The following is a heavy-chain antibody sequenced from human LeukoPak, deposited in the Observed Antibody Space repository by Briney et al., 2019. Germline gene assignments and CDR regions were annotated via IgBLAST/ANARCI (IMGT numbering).Heavy chain of an antibody. CDR3: ARVKTMIIVVSLFDY. CDR2: ISAYNGNT. D-gene: IGHD3-22*01. J-gene: IGHJ4*02. CDR1: GYTFTSHG. Sequence: ASVKVSCKASGYTFTSHGISWVRQAPGPGLEWMGWISAYNGNTNYAQKLQGRVTMTTDTSTSTAYMELRSLRSDDTAVYYCARVKTMIIVVSLFDYWGQGTLVTVSS. V-gene: IGHV1-18*01.